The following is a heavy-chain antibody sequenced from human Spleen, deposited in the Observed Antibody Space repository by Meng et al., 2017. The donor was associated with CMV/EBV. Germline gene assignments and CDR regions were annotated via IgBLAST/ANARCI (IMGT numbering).Heavy chain of an antibody. CDR3: TRDRSLYFFDY. CDR2: IKSKTDGGTT. Sequence: GGSLRLSCAASGFTFSNAWMSWVRQAPGKGLEWVGRIKSKTDGGTTDYAAPVKGRFTISRDDSKNTLYLQMNSLKTEDTAVYYCTRDRSLYFFDYWGQGTLVTVSS. CDR1: GFTFSNAW. J-gene: IGHJ4*02. D-gene: IGHD3-16*02. V-gene: IGHV3-15*01.